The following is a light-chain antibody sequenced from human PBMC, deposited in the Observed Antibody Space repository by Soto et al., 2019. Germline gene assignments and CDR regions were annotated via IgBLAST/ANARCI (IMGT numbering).Light chain of an antibody. Sequence: SALTQPASVSGSPGQSITISCTGTSGDVGNYNLVSWYQQHPGKAPKLMIYEVNKWPSGVSNRFSGSKSGNTASLTISGLQAEDEADYYCCSYVGSSTSYVFGTGTKLTVL. CDR1: SGDVGNYNL. CDR2: EVN. CDR3: CSYVGSSTSYV. V-gene: IGLV2-23*02. J-gene: IGLJ1*01.